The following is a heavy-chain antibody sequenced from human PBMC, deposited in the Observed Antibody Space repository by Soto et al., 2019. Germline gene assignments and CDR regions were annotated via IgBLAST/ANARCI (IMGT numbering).Heavy chain of an antibody. V-gene: IGHV4-31*03. CDR1: GGSIGSGGYY. J-gene: IGHJ5*02. CDR3: ARDTPKYGTWFDP. Sequence: PSETLSLTCTVSGGSIGSGGYYWSWIRQHPGKGLEWIGYIYYSGSTYYNPSLKSRVTISVDTSKNQFSLKLSSVTAADTAVYYCARDTPKYGTWFDPWGQGTLVTVSS. D-gene: IGHD4-17*01. CDR2: IYYSGST.